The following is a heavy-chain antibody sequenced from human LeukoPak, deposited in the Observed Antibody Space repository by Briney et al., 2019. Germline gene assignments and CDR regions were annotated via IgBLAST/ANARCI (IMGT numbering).Heavy chain of an antibody. J-gene: IGHJ4*02. CDR3: AKDYYGSGSYYSPVDY. D-gene: IGHD3-10*01. CDR1: GFTFSNYG. V-gene: IGHV3-30*02. CDR2: IKYDGTNK. Sequence: GGSLRLSCAASGFTFSNYGMHWARQAPGKGLEWLAFIKYDGTNKYYADSVKGRFTISRDNSKNTLYLQMNSLRAEDTAVYYCAKDYYGSGSYYSPVDYWGQGTLVTVSS.